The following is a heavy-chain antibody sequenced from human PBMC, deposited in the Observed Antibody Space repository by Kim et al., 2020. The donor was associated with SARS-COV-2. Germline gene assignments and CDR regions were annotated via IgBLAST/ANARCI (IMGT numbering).Heavy chain of an antibody. CDR2: ISGSGGST. D-gene: IGHD2-8*01. CDR1: GFTFSSYA. Sequence: GGSLRLSCAASGFTFSSYAMSWVRQAPGKGLEWVSAISGSGGSTYYADSVKGRFTISRDNSKNTVYLQMNSLRAEDTAVYYCAKENGVPKTVTTPTFYYWGQGTLVTVSS. CDR3: AKENGVPKTVTTPTFYY. V-gene: IGHV3-23*01. J-gene: IGHJ4*02.